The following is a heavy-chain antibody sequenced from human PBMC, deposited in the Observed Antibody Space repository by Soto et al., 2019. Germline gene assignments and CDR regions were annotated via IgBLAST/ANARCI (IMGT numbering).Heavy chain of an antibody. D-gene: IGHD1-26*01. CDR3: AKQTYSGSYYYYYGMDV. J-gene: IGHJ6*02. V-gene: IGHV3-23*01. CDR2: ISGSGGST. Sequence: GGSLRLSCAASGFTFSSYAMSWVRQAPGKGLEWVSAISGSGGSTYYADSVKGRFTISRDNPKNTLYLQMNSLRAEDTAVYYCAKQTYSGSYYYYYGMDVWGQGTTVTVSS. CDR1: GFTFSSYA.